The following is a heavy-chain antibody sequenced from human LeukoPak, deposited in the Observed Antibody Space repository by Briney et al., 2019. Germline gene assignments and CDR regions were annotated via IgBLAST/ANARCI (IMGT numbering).Heavy chain of an antibody. CDR1: GGSISSSSYY. V-gene: IGHV4-39*01. CDR3: ARQVRSGWYYFDY. D-gene: IGHD6-19*01. Sequence: SEILSLTCTVSGGSISSSSYYWGWIRQPPGKGLEWIGSIYYSGSTYYNPSLKSRVTISVDTSKNQFSLKLSSVTAADTAVYYCARQVRSGWYYFDYWGQGTLVTVSS. CDR2: IYYSGST. J-gene: IGHJ4*02.